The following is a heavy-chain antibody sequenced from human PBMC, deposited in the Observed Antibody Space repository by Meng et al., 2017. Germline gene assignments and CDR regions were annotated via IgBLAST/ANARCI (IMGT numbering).Heavy chain of an antibody. V-gene: IGHV1-8*01. J-gene: IGHJ5*02. CDR1: GNTFTSLG. CDR2: MNPNSGNT. Sequence: GGRWMMPGAPVSVSCKPSGNTFTSLGITWGHKATRQGLEWMGWMNPNSGNTGYAPKFQGRVTMTRNTSISTAYMELSSLRAEDTAVYYCARDPTLGEQLRNNNWFDPWGQGTLVTVSS. D-gene: IGHD6-6*01. CDR3: ARDPTLGEQLRNNNWFDP.